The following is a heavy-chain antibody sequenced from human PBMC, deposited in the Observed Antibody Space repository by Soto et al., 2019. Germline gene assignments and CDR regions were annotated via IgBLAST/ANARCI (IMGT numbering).Heavy chain of an antibody. Sequence: LRFSCAASGFTFRSYAMNWVRQTQEEGLEWVSSISSTSTYTHYADSVKGRFTISRDNANNSLFLQMNSLRAEDTAIYYCARDLALAGNYWGQGALVTVSS. J-gene: IGHJ4*02. D-gene: IGHD6-19*01. CDR3: ARDLALAGNY. CDR1: GFTFRSYA. CDR2: ISSTSTYT. V-gene: IGHV3-21*01.